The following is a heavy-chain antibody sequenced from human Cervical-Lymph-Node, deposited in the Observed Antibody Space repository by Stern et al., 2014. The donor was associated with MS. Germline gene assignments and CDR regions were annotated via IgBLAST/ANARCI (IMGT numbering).Heavy chain of an antibody. Sequence: QVQLHESGPGLVKPSGTLSLTCAVSGGSISSSNWWSWVRQPPGQGLEWIGEIYHSGSPNYNPSLTSRVTISVDKSKNQFSLNLSSVTAADTAVYYCARGIVGATHPAFDIWGQGTMVTVSS. CDR2: IYHSGSP. V-gene: IGHV4-4*02. CDR3: ARGIVGATHPAFDI. D-gene: IGHD1-26*01. CDR1: GGSISSSNW. J-gene: IGHJ3*02.